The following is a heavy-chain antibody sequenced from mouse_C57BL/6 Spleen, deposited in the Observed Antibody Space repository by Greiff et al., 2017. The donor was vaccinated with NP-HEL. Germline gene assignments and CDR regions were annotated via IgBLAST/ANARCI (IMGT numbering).Heavy chain of an antibody. CDR1: GYTFTSYW. D-gene: IGHD1-1*01. J-gene: IGHJ2*01. CDR2: IHPNRGST. Sequence: QVQLQQPGAELVKPGASVKLSCKASGYTFTSYWMHWVKQRPGQGLEWIGMIHPNRGSTNYNEKFKSKATLTVDKYSSTAYMQLSSLTSEDSAVYYCARGYYGSSYDYFDYWGQGTTLTVSS. V-gene: IGHV1-64*01. CDR3: ARGYYGSSYDYFDY.